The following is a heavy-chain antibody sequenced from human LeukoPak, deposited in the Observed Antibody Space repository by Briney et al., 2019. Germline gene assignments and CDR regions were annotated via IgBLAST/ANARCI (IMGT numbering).Heavy chain of an antibody. Sequence: ASVKVSCKASGYTFTGYYMHWVRQAPGQGLEWMGWMNPNSGNTGYAQKFQGRVTMTRNTSISTAYMELSSLRSEDTAVYYCARAGRFTIFGVVIFSYWGQGTLVTVSS. J-gene: IGHJ4*02. CDR2: MNPNSGNT. D-gene: IGHD3-3*01. CDR3: ARAGRFTIFGVVIFSY. V-gene: IGHV1-8*02. CDR1: GYTFTGYY.